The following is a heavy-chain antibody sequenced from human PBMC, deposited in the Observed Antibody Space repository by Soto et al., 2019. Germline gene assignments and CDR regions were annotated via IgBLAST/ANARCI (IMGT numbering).Heavy chain of an antibody. D-gene: IGHD6-13*01. CDR1: GDSVSSNNVA. J-gene: IGHJ4*02. CDR3: ERPNEAAAGFLFDH. Sequence: SQTLSLTCAISGDSVSSNNVAWNWIRQSPSRGLEWLGRTHYRSKWYSDYAVSVKSRITINPDTSKNQFSLQLISVTPEDTAVYYCERPNEAAAGFLFDHWGQGALVTVSS. CDR2: THYRSKWYS. V-gene: IGHV6-1*01.